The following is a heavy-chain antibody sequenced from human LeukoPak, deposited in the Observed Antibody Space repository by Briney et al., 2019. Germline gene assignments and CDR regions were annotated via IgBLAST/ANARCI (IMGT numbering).Heavy chain of an antibody. CDR1: GGSFSGYY. J-gene: IGHJ4*02. D-gene: IGHD2-2*01. CDR2: INHSGST. Sequence: PSETLSLTCAVYGGSFSGYYWSWIRQPPGKGLEWIGEINHSGSTNYNPSLKSRVTISVDTSKNQFSLKLSSVTAADTAVYYCARRGRGYCSSTSCPPFDYWGQGTLVTVSS. CDR3: ARRGRGYCSSTSCPPFDY. V-gene: IGHV4-34*01.